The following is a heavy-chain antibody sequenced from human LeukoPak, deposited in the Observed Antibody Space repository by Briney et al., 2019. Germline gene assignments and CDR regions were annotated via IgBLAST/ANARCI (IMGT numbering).Heavy chain of an antibody. CDR2: INPNSGGT. D-gene: IGHD3/OR15-3a*01. Sequence: ASAKVSCKASGYTFTGYYMHWVRQAPGQGLEWMGWINPNSGGTNYAQKFQGRVTMTGDTSISTAYMELSRLRSDDTAVYYCARSRTGDDYWGQGTLVAVSS. J-gene: IGHJ4*02. CDR3: ARSRTGDDY. V-gene: IGHV1-2*02. CDR1: GYTFTGYY.